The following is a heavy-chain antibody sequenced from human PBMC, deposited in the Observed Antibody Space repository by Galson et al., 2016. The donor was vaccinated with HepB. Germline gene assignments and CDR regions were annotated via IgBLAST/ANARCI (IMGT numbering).Heavy chain of an antibody. CDR1: GFTFSDYA. CDR3: AREHPLHLIWFGDSMPKYYRGMDV. J-gene: IGHJ6*02. CDR2: IGAHKGNT. Sequence: SVKVSCKASGFTFSDYAISWVRQAPGQGLEWMGWIGAHKGNTKHSQKLQGRVTMTADTSASTAYMELRSVGSDDTAVYYCAREHPLHLIWFGDSMPKYYRGMDVWGQGTTVTVSS. V-gene: IGHV1-18*01. D-gene: IGHD3-10*01.